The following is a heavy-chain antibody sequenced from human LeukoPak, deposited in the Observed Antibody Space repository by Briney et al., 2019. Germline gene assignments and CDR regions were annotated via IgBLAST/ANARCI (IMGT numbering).Heavy chain of an antibody. D-gene: IGHD3-10*01. Sequence: ASVKVSCKASGGTFSSYGISWVRQAPGQGLEWMGWISAYNGNTNYAQKLQGRVTMSTDTSTSTAYMELRSLRSDDTAVYYCARPYGPYYYGMDVWGQGTTVTVSS. CDR3: ARPYGPYYYGMDV. CDR1: GGTFSSYG. CDR2: ISAYNGNT. V-gene: IGHV1-18*01. J-gene: IGHJ6*02.